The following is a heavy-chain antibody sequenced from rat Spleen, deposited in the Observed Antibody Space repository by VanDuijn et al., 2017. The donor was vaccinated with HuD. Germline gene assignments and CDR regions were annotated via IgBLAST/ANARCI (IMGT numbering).Heavy chain of an antibody. CDR1: GFTFSNYH. J-gene: IGHJ2*01. D-gene: IGHD1-12*02. CDR3: TTSYDGXYYYDY. Sequence: EVQLVESGGGLVQPGRSMKLSCAASGFTFSNYHMAWVRQAPTKGLEWVASISTGCGNSYYRDSVKGRFTISRDHATSTLSLQMDSLRSADTATXYCTTSYDGXYYYDYWGQGVMVTVSS. CDR2: ISTGCGNS. V-gene: IGHV5-25*01.